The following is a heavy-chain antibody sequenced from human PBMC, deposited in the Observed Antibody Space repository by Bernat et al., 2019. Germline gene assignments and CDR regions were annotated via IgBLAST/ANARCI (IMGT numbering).Heavy chain of an antibody. D-gene: IGHD5-18*01. V-gene: IGHV3-48*02. Sequence: EVQLLGSGGGLVQPGGSLRLSCAASGFTFSSYSMNWVRQAPGKGLEWVSYISASGSTIYYTDSVKGRFTISRDSAKNSLYLQMNSLRDEDTAVYYCARAGGRADSYGDGVYWGQGTLVTVSS. CDR1: GFTFSSYS. CDR3: ARAGGRADSYGDGVY. CDR2: ISASGSTI. J-gene: IGHJ4*02.